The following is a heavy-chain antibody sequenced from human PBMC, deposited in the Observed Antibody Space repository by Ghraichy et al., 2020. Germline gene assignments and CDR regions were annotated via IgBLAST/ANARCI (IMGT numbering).Heavy chain of an antibody. D-gene: IGHD4-17*01. Sequence: GGSLRLSCVGSGFSFSAYSMNWVRQSPGKGLEWVSYITSSSRTIFYADSVKGRFTISRDNAHNTLYLQMSSVRDEDTAVYYCARGSTERRFYYYDGMDLWGQGTTVTVSS. CDR1: GFSFSAYS. CDR2: ITSSSRTI. CDR3: ARGSTERRFYYYDGMDL. J-gene: IGHJ6*02. V-gene: IGHV3-48*02.